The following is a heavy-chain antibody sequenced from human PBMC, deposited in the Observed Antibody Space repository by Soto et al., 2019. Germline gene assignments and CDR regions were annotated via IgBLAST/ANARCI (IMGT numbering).Heavy chain of an antibody. CDR1: GSSFSNYW. Sequence: GGSLRLSCAASGSSFSNYWMHWVRQAPGKGLVWVSRINSDGSSTNYADSVKGRFTVSRDNAKNTLYLQMNSLRVEDTAVYYCARDLGRLSPPDLDWLDPWGQGTQVTVSS. D-gene: IGHD2-21*01. CDR3: ARDLGRLSPPDLDWLDP. V-gene: IGHV3-74*01. J-gene: IGHJ5*02. CDR2: INSDGSST.